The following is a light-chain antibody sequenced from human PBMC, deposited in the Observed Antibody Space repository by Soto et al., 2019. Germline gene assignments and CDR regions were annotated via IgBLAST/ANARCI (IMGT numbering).Light chain of an antibody. CDR1: SSDVGSYNL. CDR2: EVT. V-gene: IGLV2-14*02. CDR3: SSYTTSSTRV. Sequence: QSALTQPASVSGSPGQSITISCTGTSSDVGSYNLVSWYQQHPGKAPKFIIYEVTNRPSGVSNRFSGSKSGNTASLTISGLQAEDEADYYCSSYTTSSTRVFGTGTKVTVL. J-gene: IGLJ1*01.